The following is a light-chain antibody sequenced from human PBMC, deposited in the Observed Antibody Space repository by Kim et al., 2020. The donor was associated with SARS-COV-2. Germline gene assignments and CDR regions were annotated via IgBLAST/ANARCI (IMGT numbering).Light chain of an antibody. CDR1: NLGDKY. CDR2: QDH. CDR3: QAWDNNAVM. Sequence: SYELTQPPSVSVSPGQAASISCSGDNLGDKYAYWYQQRPGQSPVLVIYQDHKRPSGIPERFSGSSSGNTATLTISGTQALDEAAYYCQAWDNNAVMFGGGTKLTVL. J-gene: IGLJ3*02. V-gene: IGLV3-1*01.